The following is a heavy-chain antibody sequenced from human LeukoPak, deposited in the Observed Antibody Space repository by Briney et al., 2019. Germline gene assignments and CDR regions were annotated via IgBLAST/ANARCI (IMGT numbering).Heavy chain of an antibody. V-gene: IGHV4-59*11. CDR2: IYYSGST. CDR3: ARETRGYSYDYYYYYMDV. Sequence: NPSETLSLTCTVSGGSISSHYWSWIRQPPGKGLEWIGYIYYSGSTNYNPSLKSRVTISVGTSKNQFSLKLSSVTAADTAVYYCARETRGYSYDYYYYYMDVWGKGTTVTVSS. CDR1: GGSISSHY. D-gene: IGHD5-18*01. J-gene: IGHJ6*03.